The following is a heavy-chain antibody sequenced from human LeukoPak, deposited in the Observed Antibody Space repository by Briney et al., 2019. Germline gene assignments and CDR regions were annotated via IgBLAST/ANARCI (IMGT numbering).Heavy chain of an antibody. V-gene: IGHV3-23*01. CDR1: GFTFSSYA. D-gene: IGHD3-10*01. J-gene: IGHJ4*02. Sequence: GGTLRLSCAASGFTFSSYAMSWVRQAPGKGLEWVSIISGSGGSTYYADSVKGRFTISRDNAKNSLYLQMNSLRAEDTAVYYCARDRGFSGWGQRTLVTVSS. CDR2: ISGSGGST. CDR3: ARDRGFSG.